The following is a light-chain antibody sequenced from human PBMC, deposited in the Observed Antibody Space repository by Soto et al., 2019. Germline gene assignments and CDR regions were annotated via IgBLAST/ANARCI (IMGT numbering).Light chain of an antibody. V-gene: IGLV2-14*01. CDR2: EVT. J-gene: IGLJ1*01. Sequence: QSVLTQPASVSGSPGQSIAISCTGTSSDVGGYDYVSWYQQQPDKAPKLMIYEVTQRPSGVSNRFSGSKSGNTASLTISGLQAEDEADYYCSSHTSGSTRVFGTGTKLTV. CDR3: SSHTSGSTRV. CDR1: SSDVGGYDY.